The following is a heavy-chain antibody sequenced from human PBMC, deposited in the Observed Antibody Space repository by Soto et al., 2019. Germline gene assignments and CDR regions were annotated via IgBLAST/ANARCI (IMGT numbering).Heavy chain of an antibody. CDR1: GDTISTGGYS. CDR2: TYHSGNP. J-gene: IGHJ4*02. D-gene: IGHD3-3*01. CDR3: ARMEGGRYFDH. Sequence: SETLSLTCGVSGDTISTGGYSWAWIRQPPGKALEWIGHTYHSGNPYYNPSLKSRVIISVDRSKNQFSLKLSSVTAADTAVYYCARMEGGRYFDHWGQGALVTVSS. V-gene: IGHV4-30-2*01.